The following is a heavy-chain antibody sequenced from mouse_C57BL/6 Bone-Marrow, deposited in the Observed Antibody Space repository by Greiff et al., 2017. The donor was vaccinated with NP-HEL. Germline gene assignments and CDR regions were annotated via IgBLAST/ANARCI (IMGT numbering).Heavy chain of an antibody. CDR3: ARYYYGSSFWYFDV. J-gene: IGHJ1*03. D-gene: IGHD1-1*01. CDR2: IYPGSGNT. Sequence: QVQLKQSGPELVKPGASVKISCKASGYSFTSYYIHWVKQRPGQGLEWIGWIYPGSGNTKYNEKFKGKATLTADTSSSTAYMQLSSLTSEDSAVYDCARYYYGSSFWYFDVWGTGTTVTVSS. V-gene: IGHV1-66*01. CDR1: GYSFTSYY.